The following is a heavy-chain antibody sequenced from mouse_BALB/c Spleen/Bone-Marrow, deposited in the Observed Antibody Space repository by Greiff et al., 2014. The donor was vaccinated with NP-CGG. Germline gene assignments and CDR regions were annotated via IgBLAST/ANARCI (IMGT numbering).Heavy chain of an antibody. J-gene: IGHJ2*01. V-gene: IGHV4-1*02. CDR2: INPDSRTI. CDR3: ARPDYYGYLNY. Sequence: EVQLVESGGGLVQPGGSLKLSCAASGFDFSRYWMSWVRQAPGKGLEWIGEINPDSRTINYSPSLKDKFIIPRDNAKNTLYLRLNKVRSEDTALYYCARPDYYGYLNYWGQGTTLTVSS. D-gene: IGHD1-1*01. CDR1: GFDFSRYW.